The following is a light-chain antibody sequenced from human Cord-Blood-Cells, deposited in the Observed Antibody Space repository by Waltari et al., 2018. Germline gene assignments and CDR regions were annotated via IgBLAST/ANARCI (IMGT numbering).Light chain of an antibody. V-gene: IGKV1-12*02. J-gene: IGKJ4*01. CDR2: AAT. CDR1: QSISSW. Sequence: DIKRTHSPSSASASVGDIATITCRASQSISSWLALYQQKPGKAPKLLIYAATSLQSGVPSRFSGSGSGTDFTLTISILQPEDFASYYCQQANSFTFSLTFGGGTKVEIK. CDR3: QQANSFTFSLT.